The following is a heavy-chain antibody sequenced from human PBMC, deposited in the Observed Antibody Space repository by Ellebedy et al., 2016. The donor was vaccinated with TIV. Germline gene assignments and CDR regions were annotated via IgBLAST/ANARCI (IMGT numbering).Heavy chain of an antibody. V-gene: IGHV3-30*02. CDR3: ARDVGYSNGWPNYSMDV. J-gene: IGHJ6*02. CDR2: IPYDGTKK. Sequence: PGGSLRLSCAASGFTFSNYGLHWVRQAPGKGLEWVAFIPYDGTKKYYADSVKGRFTISRDTSKNTLYLRMNSLRAEDTAVYYCARDVGYSNGWPNYSMDVWGQGTTVTVSS. D-gene: IGHD6-19*01. CDR1: GFTFSNYG.